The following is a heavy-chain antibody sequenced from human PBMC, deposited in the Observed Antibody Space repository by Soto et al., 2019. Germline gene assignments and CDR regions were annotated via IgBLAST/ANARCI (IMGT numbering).Heavy chain of an antibody. CDR1: GFTFDIPYSDG. Sequence: GGSLGLSCAASGFTFDIPYSDGMSWVRQSPGKGPEWVSTISSNGANTHYAESVKGRFTISKDASRNTVHLHMNSLRAEDTATYFCVSWVSAHFDYWGHGTPVTVSS. V-gene: IGHV3-23*01. D-gene: IGHD2-8*01. J-gene: IGHJ4*01. CDR2: ISSNGANT. CDR3: VSWVSAHFDY.